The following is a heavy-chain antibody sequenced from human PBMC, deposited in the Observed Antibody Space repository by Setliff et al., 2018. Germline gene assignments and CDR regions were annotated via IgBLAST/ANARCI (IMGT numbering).Heavy chain of an antibody. V-gene: IGHV1-69*05. Sequence: ASVKVSCKASGGTFSSYAISWVRQAPGQGLEWMGGIIPIFGTANYAQKFQGRVTITTDESTSTAYMELSSLRSEDTAVYFCARFGGSCSSSSCYASDLWGQGTRVTVSS. CDR1: GGTFSSYA. CDR2: IIPIFGTA. D-gene: IGHD2-2*01. J-gene: IGHJ3*01. CDR3: ARFGGSCSSSSCYASDL.